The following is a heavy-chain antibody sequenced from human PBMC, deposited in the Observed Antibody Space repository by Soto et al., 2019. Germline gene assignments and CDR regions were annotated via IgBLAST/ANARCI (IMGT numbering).Heavy chain of an antibody. CDR1: GFTFSSYW. CDR2: IKQDGREK. CDR3: ARDGREMWFDP. V-gene: IGHV3-7*01. J-gene: IGHJ5*02. Sequence: HPVGSLRLSCAASGFTFSSYWMSWVRQAPGKGLEWVANIKQDGREKYYVDSAKGRFTISRDNAKNSLSLQMNSLRAEDTAVYYCARDGREMWFDPWGQGTLVTVSS.